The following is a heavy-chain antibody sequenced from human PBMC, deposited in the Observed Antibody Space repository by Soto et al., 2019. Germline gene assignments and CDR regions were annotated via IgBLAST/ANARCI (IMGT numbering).Heavy chain of an antibody. CDR3: ARHGYPGTPMVGYYYYGMDV. V-gene: IGHV4-59*08. CDR1: GGSISSYY. CDR2: IYYSGST. J-gene: IGHJ6*02. D-gene: IGHD5-18*01. Sequence: PSETLSLTCTVSGGSISSYYWSWIRQPPGKGLEWIGYIYYSGSTNYNPSLKSRVTISVDTSKNQFSLKLSSVTAADTAVYYCARHGYPGTPMVGYYYYGMDVWGQGTTVTVSS.